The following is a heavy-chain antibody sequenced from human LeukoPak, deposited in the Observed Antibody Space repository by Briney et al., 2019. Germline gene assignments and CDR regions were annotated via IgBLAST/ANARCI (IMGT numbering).Heavy chain of an antibody. J-gene: IGHJ4*02. CDR3: ARERRDGYAFDY. V-gene: IGHV3-30-3*01. CDR1: GFTFSSYA. Sequence: GGSLRLSCAASGFTFSSYAMHWVRQAPGKGLEWVAVISYDGSNKYYADSVKGRFTISRDNSKNTLYLQMNSLRAEDTAVYYCARERRDGYAFDYWGQGTLVTVSS. CDR2: ISYDGSNK. D-gene: IGHD5-24*01.